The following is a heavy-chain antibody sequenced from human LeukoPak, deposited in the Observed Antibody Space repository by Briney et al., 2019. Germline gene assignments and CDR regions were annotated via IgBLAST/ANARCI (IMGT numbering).Heavy chain of an antibody. Sequence: SETLSLTCAVYGGSFSGYYWSWIRQPPGKGLEWIGEINHSGSTNYNPSLKSRVTISVDTSKNQFSLKLSSVTAADTAVYCCARRWNWFDPWGQGTLVTVSS. V-gene: IGHV4-34*01. J-gene: IGHJ5*02. CDR2: INHSGST. CDR1: GGSFSGYY. D-gene: IGHD5-24*01. CDR3: ARRWNWFDP.